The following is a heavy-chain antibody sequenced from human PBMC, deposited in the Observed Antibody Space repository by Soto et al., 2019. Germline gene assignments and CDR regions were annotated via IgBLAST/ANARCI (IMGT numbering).Heavy chain of an antibody. J-gene: IGHJ6*02. Sequence: ASVKVSCKASGYTFTSYGISWVRQAPGQGLEWMGWISAYNGNTNYAQKLQGRVTMTTDTSTSTAYMELRSLRSDDTAVYYCATMKAGSQDYYYGMDVWGQGTTVTVSS. D-gene: IGHD3-10*01. CDR3: ATMKAGSQDYYYGMDV. V-gene: IGHV1-18*01. CDR1: GYTFTSYG. CDR2: ISAYNGNT.